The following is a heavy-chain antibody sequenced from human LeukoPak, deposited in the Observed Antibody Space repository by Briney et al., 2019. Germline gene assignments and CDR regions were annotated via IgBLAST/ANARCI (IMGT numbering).Heavy chain of an antibody. J-gene: IGHJ4*02. V-gene: IGHV3-33*01. CDR2: IWYDGSIK. CDR3: ARSVEAYYYDSSGYLFDY. D-gene: IGHD3-22*01. CDR1: GFTFWSYG. Sequence: GGSLRLSCSASGFTFWSYGMHWVRQAPGKGLEWVVVIWYDGSIKNCPDSVKGRFTISRDNSKNRLYLQMNSLRAEDTAVSYCARSVEAYYYDSSGYLFDYWGQGTLVTVSS.